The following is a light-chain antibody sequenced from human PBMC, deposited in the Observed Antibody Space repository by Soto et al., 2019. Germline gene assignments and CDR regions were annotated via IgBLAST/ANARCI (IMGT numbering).Light chain of an antibody. CDR3: SSYTSDSSYV. Sequence: QSVLTQPASVSGSPGQSITISCTGTSNDVGSYNLVSWYQHHPGKAPKLMIYAVSNRPSGVSNRFSASKSGNTASLFISGLQAEDEADYYCSSYTSDSSYVFGSGTKVTVL. V-gene: IGLV2-14*02. CDR2: AVS. J-gene: IGLJ1*01. CDR1: SNDVGSYNL.